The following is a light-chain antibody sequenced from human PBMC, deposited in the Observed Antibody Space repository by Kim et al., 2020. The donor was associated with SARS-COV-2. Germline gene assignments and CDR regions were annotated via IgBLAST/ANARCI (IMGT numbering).Light chain of an antibody. CDR2: GKN. J-gene: IGLJ2*01. Sequence: ALRQTVRTTCQGDSLRSYYASWYQQRTGQAPVLVIYGKNYRPSGIPARISGSSSGDTSSLTITGAQAEDEADYYCSSRDSSGHHVIFGGGTQLTVL. CDR1: SLRSYY. CDR3: SSRDSSGHHVI. V-gene: IGLV3-19*01.